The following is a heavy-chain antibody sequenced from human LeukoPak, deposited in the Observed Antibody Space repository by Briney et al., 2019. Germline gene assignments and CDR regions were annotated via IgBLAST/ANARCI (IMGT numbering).Heavy chain of an antibody. J-gene: IGHJ4*02. CDR3: ARAPSHYDILTPSGY. Sequence: ASVKVSCKASGYTFTSYYMHWVRQAPGQGLEWMGIINPSGGSTSYAQKFQGRVTMTRDTSTSTVYMELSSLRSEDTAVYYCARAPSHYDILTPSGYWGQGTLVTVSS. D-gene: IGHD3-9*01. CDR1: GYTFTSYY. CDR2: INPSGGST. V-gene: IGHV1-46*01.